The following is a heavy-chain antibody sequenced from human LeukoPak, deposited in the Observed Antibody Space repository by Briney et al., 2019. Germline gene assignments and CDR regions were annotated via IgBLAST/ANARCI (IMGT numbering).Heavy chain of an antibody. CDR1: GFSFSSYL. J-gene: IGHJ4*02. D-gene: IGHD2-15*01. Sequence: PGRSLRLSCAASGFSFSSYLMHWVRQAPGKGLEWVALIGFDVSKIYYADSVKGRFTISRDNYKDTLYLQMHSLGAEDTAIYYCAKSRIVDHRGYFDYWGQGTLVTVSS. CDR2: IGFDVSKI. V-gene: IGHV3-33*06. CDR3: AKSRIVDHRGYFDY.